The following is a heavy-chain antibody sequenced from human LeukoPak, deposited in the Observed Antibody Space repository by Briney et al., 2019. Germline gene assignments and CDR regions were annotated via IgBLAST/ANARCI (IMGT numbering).Heavy chain of an antibody. D-gene: IGHD2-2*01. CDR1: GGSISSSSYY. CDR2: IYYSGST. V-gene: IGHV4-39*07. J-gene: IGHJ4*02. Sequence: SETLSLTCTVSGGSISSSSYYWGWIRQPPGKGLEWIGGIYYSGSTYYNPSLKSRVTISVDTSKNQFSLKLSSVTAADTAVYYCAIQKYCSSANCYYFDHWGQGTLVTVSS. CDR3: AIQKYCSSANCYYFDH.